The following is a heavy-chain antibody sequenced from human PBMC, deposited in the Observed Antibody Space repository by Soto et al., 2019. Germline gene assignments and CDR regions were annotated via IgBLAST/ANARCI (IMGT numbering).Heavy chain of an antibody. CDR2: IWYDGSNK. V-gene: IGHV3-33*01. CDR1: GFTFSSYG. J-gene: IGHJ4*02. Sequence: GGSLRLSCAASGFTFSSYGMHWVRQALGKGLEWVAVIWYDGSNKYYADSVKGRFTISRDNSKNTLYLQMNSLRAEDTAVYYCAREVDVDTAMANDYWGQGTLVTVSS. D-gene: IGHD5-18*01. CDR3: AREVDVDTAMANDY.